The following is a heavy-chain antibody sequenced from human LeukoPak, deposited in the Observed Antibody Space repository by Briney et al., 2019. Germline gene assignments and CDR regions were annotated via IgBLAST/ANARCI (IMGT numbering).Heavy chain of an antibody. CDR1: GYTLTGHS. CDR3: ARDKLGLGELSLYDE. D-gene: IGHD3-16*02. CDR2: MNPNSGGT. V-gene: IGHV1-2*02. J-gene: IGHJ4*02. Sequence: ASVKVSCKASGYTLTGHSMHWVRQAPGQGLEWMGWMNPNSGGTKYTREFQGRVTMTRDTSISTAYMELSRLTSDDTAMYYCARDKLGLGELSLYDEWGQGTQVTVSS.